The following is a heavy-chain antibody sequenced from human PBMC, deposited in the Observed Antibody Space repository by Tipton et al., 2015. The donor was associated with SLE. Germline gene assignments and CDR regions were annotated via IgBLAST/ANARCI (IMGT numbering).Heavy chain of an antibody. V-gene: IGHV4-61*02. CDR2: ISSSGNT. J-gene: IGHJ5*02. CDR3: AKYTNYGSFDP. CDR1: GGSISSDSYA. D-gene: IGHD4-11*01. Sequence: TLSLTCTVSGGSISSDSYAWNWIRQPAGKGLEWIGRISSSGNTNYNPPLKGRVTISVDTSKNQFSLTLSSVTAADTAMYYCAKYTNYGSFDPWGQGTLVTVSS.